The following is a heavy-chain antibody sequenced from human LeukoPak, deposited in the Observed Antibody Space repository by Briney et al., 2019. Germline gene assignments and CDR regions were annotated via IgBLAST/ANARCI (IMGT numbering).Heavy chain of an antibody. V-gene: IGHV4-31*03. D-gene: IGHD1-14*01. CDR2: IYYSGST. J-gene: IGHJ6*02. CDR3: ARDGKAYYYYYGMDV. Sequence: SETLSLTCTVSGGSISSGGYYWSWIRQHPGKGLEWIGYIYYSGSTYYNPSLKSRVTISVDTSKNQFSLKLSSVTAADTAVYYCARDGKAYYYYYGMDVWGQGTTVTVSS. CDR1: GGSISSGGYY.